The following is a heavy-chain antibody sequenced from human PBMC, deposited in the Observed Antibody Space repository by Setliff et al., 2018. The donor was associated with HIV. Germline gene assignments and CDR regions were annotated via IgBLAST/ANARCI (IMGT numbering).Heavy chain of an antibody. CDR2: ISAYSGNT. CDR3: ARVAWYYSFWSGLGDAFDI. Sequence: WASVKVSCKASGYTFTSYGISWVRQAPGQGLEWMGWISAYSGNTNYAQKLQGRVTMTTDTSTSTAYMERRSLRSDDTAVYYCARVAWYYSFWSGLGDAFDIWGQGTMVTVSS. V-gene: IGHV1-18*01. J-gene: IGHJ3*02. D-gene: IGHD3-3*01. CDR1: GYTFTSYG.